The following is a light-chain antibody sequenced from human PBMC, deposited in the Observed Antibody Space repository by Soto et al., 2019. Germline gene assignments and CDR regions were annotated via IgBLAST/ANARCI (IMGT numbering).Light chain of an antibody. V-gene: IGKV3-20*01. CDR3: QQYNNWPLRT. CDR2: GAS. Sequence: EIVLTQSPVTLSLSPGERATLSCRASQSVSSSYLAWYQQKPGQAPRLLIYGASSRATGIPDRFSGSGSGTDFTLTISSLQSEDFAVYYCQQYNNWPLRTFGQGTRLEIK. J-gene: IGKJ5*01. CDR1: QSVSSSY.